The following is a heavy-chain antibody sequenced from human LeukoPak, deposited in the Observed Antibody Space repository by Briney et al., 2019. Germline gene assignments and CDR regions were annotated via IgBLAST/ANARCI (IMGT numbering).Heavy chain of an antibody. J-gene: IGHJ4*02. D-gene: IGHD5-12*01. CDR2: ISYDGSNK. CDR1: GFTFSSYA. CDR3: ARVSGYTDY. Sequence: GRSLRLSCAASGFTFSSYAMHWVRQAPGKGLEWVAVISYDGSNKYYADSVKGRFTISRDNSKNTLYLQMNSLRAEDTAVYYCARVSGYTDYWGQGTLVTVSS. V-gene: IGHV3-30-3*01.